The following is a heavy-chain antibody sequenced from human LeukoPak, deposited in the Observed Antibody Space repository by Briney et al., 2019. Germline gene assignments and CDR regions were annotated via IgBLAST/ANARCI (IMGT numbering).Heavy chain of an antibody. Sequence: GGSLRLSCAASGFTFSSYSMNWVRQAPGKGLEWVSSISSSSSYIYYADSVKGRFTISRDNAKNSLYLQMNSLRAEDTAVYYCARDGSGYDLPLFDYWGQGTLVTVSS. D-gene: IGHD5-12*01. J-gene: IGHJ4*02. V-gene: IGHV3-21*01. CDR2: ISSSSSYI. CDR3: ARDGSGYDLPLFDY. CDR1: GFTFSSYS.